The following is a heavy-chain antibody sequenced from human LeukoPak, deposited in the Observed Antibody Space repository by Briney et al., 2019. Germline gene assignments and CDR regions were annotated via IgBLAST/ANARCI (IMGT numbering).Heavy chain of an antibody. CDR1: GYTFTSYA. V-gene: IGHV1-3*01. J-gene: IGHJ4*02. CDR2: INAGNGNT. Sequence: ASVKVSCKASGYTFTSYAMHWVRQAPGQRLEWMGWINAGNGNTKYSQKFQGRVTITRDTSASTADIELSSLRSEDTAVYYCARFYSSSWDACDYWGQGTLVTVSS. CDR3: ARFYSSSWDACDY. D-gene: IGHD6-13*01.